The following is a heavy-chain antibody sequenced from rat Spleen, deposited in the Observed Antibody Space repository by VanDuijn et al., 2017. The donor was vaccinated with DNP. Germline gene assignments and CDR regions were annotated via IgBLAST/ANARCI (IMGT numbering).Heavy chain of an antibody. V-gene: IGHV2-41*01. J-gene: IGHJ4*01. CDR3: ASTLVNYGTYGYYAMDA. CDR2: IWNTGGT. CDR1: GFSLTGYN. D-gene: IGHD1-3*01. Sequence: QVQLKESGPGLVQPSQTLSLTCTVAGFSLTGYNVHWVRQPPGKGLEWMGIIWNTGGTRYNSALKSRLTIIKDTSKSQVFLKMNSLQTEVTATYYCASTLVNYGTYGYYAMDAWGQGTSVTVSS.